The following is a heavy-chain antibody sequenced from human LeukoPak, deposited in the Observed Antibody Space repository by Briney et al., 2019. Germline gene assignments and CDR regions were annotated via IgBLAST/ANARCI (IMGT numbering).Heavy chain of an antibody. CDR2: INDSGSP. CDR1: GGSSRGYY. CDR3: ARGTLEYSSRSGFDP. V-gene: IGHV4-34*01. J-gene: IGHJ5*02. Sequence: SETLSLTCAVYGGSSRGYYWNWLWIRQSPGKGLEWIGEINDSGSPNYNPSLKSRVTISENKSLNQFSLRLSSVTAADTAVYFCARGTLEYSSRSGFDPWGQGTLVTVSS. D-gene: IGHD6-6*01.